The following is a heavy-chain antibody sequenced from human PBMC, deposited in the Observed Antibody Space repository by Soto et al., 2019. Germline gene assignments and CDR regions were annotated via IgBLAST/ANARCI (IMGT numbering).Heavy chain of an antibody. D-gene: IGHD3-10*01. CDR2: IYHSGST. CDR3: ARARGILWFGEYDY. Sequence: QLQLQESGSGLVKPSQTLSLTCAVSGGSISSGGYSWSWIRQPPGKGLEWIGYIYHSGSTYYNPSLKSRVTISVDRSKNQFSLKLSSVTAADTAVYYCARARGILWFGEYDYWGQGTLVTVSS. V-gene: IGHV4-30-2*01. J-gene: IGHJ4*02. CDR1: GGSISSGGYS.